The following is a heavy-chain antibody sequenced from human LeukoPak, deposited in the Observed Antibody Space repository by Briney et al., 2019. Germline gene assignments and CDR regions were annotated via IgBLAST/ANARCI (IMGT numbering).Heavy chain of an antibody. J-gene: IGHJ4*02. CDR2: ISPDGSSA. CDR3: ARVNVCPRCHFDY. CDR1: GFTFSSYW. Sequence: PGGSLRLSCAASGFTFSSYWMHWVRQAPGKGLVWVSRISPDGSSANYADSVEGPFTISRDNAKNTLYLQMNSLRAEDTAVYYCARVNVCPRCHFDYWGQGTLVTVSS. D-gene: IGHD3-16*01. V-gene: IGHV3-74*01.